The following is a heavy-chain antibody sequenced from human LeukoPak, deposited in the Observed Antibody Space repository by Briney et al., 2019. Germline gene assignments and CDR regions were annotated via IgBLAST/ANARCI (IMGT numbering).Heavy chain of an antibody. V-gene: IGHV4-39*01. D-gene: IGHD3-16*01. CDR2: VFYSGTT. Sequence: SETLSLTCSVSCGSISSSNYCWCWLRQPPGKGLELIGNVFYSGTTYYYPSLKSRVTISVDTSKNQFSLKLSSVTAADTAVYYCARHYVWGNNPYYPFDHWGQGALVTVSS. CDR3: ARHYVWGNNPYYPFDH. J-gene: IGHJ4*02. CDR1: CGSISSSNYC.